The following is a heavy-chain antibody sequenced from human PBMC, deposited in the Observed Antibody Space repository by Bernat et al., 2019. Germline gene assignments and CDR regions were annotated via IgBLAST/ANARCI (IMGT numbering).Heavy chain of an antibody. CDR1: GFTVSSNY. V-gene: IGHV3-53*02. Sequence: EVQLVETGGGLIQPGGSLRLSCAASGFTVSSNYMSWVRQAPGKGLEWVSVIYSGGSTYYADSVKGRFTISRDNSKNTLYLQMNSLRAEDTAVYYCARAHERYDGMDVWGQGTTVTVSS. CDR3: ARAHERYDGMDV. CDR2: IYSGGST. D-gene: IGHD1-1*01. J-gene: IGHJ6*02.